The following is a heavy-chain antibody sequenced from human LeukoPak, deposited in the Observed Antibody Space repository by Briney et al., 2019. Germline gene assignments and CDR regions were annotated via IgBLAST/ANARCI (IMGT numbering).Heavy chain of an antibody. J-gene: IGHJ1*01. CDR2: INPNSGGT. Sequence: GASVKVSCKASGYTFIGYNIHWVRQAPGQGLEWMGWINPNSGGTNYAQKFQGRVTMTRDTSISTAYMELSRLRSDDTAVYYCARISEPDFWSGSEYFQHWGQGTLVTVSS. CDR1: GYTFIGYN. D-gene: IGHD3-3*01. CDR3: ARISEPDFWSGSEYFQH. V-gene: IGHV1-2*02.